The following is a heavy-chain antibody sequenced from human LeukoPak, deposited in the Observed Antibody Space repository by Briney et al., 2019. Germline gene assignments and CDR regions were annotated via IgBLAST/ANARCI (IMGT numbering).Heavy chain of an antibody. Sequence: PGGSLRLSCAASGFTFSSYSMNWVRQAPGKGLEWVSSISSSSSYIYYADSVKGRFTISRDNAKNSLYLQMNSLRAEDTAVYYCASSRNSYGQGVFDYWGQGTLVTVSS. J-gene: IGHJ4*02. D-gene: IGHD5-18*01. CDR2: ISSSSSYI. V-gene: IGHV3-21*01. CDR3: ASSRNSYGQGVFDY. CDR1: GFTFSSYS.